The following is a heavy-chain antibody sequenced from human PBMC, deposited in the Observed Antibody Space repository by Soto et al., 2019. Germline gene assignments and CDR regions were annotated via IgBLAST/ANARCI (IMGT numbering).Heavy chain of an antibody. J-gene: IGHJ6*02. V-gene: IGHV3-21*01. CDR1: GFIFTNYG. D-gene: IGHD5-12*01. CDR2: ISGSSDYI. CDR3: AREVDSAFYYYYPMDV. Sequence: GGSLRLSCAASGFIFTNYGVNWVRQAPGKGLEWVSYISGSSDYIYYADSVKGRFTISRDNARNSLFLQMSSLRAEDTAMYYCAREVDSAFYYYYPMDVWGQGTTVTVSS.